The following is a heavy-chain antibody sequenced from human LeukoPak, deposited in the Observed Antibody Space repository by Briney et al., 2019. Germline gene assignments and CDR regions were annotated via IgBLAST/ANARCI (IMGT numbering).Heavy chain of an antibody. CDR1: LDSTTSNF. V-gene: IGHV4-4*02. Sequence: SETLSLTCTVSLDSTTSNFWSWVRQPPGKGLEWIGEIHRSGSPNYNPSLQSRVTISIDRSRNQIVLELSSVTAADTAVYYCAREILGGFNPGAYWGQGILATVSS. CDR3: AREILGGFNPGAY. CDR2: IHRSGSP. J-gene: IGHJ4*02. D-gene: IGHD1-14*01.